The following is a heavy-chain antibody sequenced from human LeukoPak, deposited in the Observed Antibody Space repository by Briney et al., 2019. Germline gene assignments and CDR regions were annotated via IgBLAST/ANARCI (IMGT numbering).Heavy chain of an antibody. D-gene: IGHD3-22*01. CDR3: ARGAGIVVVTHFDY. CDR1: GGSISSGDYY. Sequence: SETLSLTCTVSGGSISSGDYYWSWIRQPPGKGLEWIGYIYYSGSTYYNPSLKSRVTISVDTSKNQFFLKLSSVTAADTAVYYCARGAGIVVVTHFDYWGQGTLVTVSS. J-gene: IGHJ4*02. CDR2: IYYSGST. V-gene: IGHV4-30-4*01.